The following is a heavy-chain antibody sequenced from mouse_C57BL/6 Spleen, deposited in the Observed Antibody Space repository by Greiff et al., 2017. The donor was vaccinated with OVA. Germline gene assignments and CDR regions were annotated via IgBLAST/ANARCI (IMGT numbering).Heavy chain of an antibody. CDR3: CLFITTVVDAMDY. Sequence: EVQLQQSGAELVRPGASVKLSCTASGFNIKDDYMHWVKQRPEQGLEWIGWIDPENGDTEYASKFQGKATITADTSSNTAYLQLSSLTSEDTAVYYCCLFITTVVDAMDYWGQGTSVTVSS. CDR1: GFNIKDDY. D-gene: IGHD1-1*01. CDR2: IDPENGDT. J-gene: IGHJ4*01. V-gene: IGHV14-4*01.